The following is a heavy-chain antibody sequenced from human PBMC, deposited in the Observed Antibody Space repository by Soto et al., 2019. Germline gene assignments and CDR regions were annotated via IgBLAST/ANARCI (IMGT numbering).Heavy chain of an antibody. Sequence: SETLSLTCAVYGGSFSGYYCSWIRQPPGKGLEWIGELNDSGGTNYNASLKSRVSISVDTSKNQFSLKLSFVTNVDPVDTATYYCAHRPAYDISTGYYPFDYWGQGSLVTVSS. CDR1: GGSFSGYY. CDR2: LNDSGGT. CDR3: YYCAHRPAYDISTGYYPFDY. V-gene: IGHV4-34*01. D-gene: IGHD3-9*01. J-gene: IGHJ4*02.